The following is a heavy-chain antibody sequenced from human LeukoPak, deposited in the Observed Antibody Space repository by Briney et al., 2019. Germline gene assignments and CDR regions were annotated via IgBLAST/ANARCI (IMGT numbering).Heavy chain of an antibody. J-gene: IGHJ5*02. D-gene: IGHD3-16*02. V-gene: IGHV3-23*01. CDR1: GFTFSSYA. Sequence: GGSLRLSCAASGFTFSSYAMSWVRQAPGKGLEWVSGISGSGGTTYYADSVKGRFTISRDNSKSTVYLQMNSLRADDTALYYCAKDPYRHRNPNWFDPWGQGTLVTVSS. CDR3: AKDPYRHRNPNWFDP. CDR2: ISGSGGTT.